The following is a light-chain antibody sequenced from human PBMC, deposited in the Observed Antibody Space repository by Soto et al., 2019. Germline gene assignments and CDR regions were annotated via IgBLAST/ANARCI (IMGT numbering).Light chain of an antibody. V-gene: IGKV1-5*03. J-gene: IGKJ1*01. CDR2: KAS. CDR3: QQYNSYSHT. CDR1: QSISSY. Sequence: DIQMTQSPSTLSASVGDRVTITCRASQSISSYLNWYQQKPGKAPKLLIYKASTLKSGVPSRFSGSGSGTEFTLTISSLQPDDFATYYCQQYNSYSHTFGQGTKVDIK.